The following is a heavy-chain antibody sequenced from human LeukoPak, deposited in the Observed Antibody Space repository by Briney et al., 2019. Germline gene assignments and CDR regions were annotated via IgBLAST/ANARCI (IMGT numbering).Heavy chain of an antibody. CDR2: IYNSGST. Sequence: SETLSRTCIVSGDSISSSSYYWGWIRQPPGTGLEWIGSIYNSGSTHYNPSLKSRVTISVDTSKNQFSLKLSSVTAADTAVYYCERSLPGGYYYYYMGVWRKGTTVTVSS. D-gene: IGHD3-10*01. CDR1: GDSISSSSYY. CDR3: ERSLPGGYYYYYMGV. J-gene: IGHJ6*03. V-gene: IGHV4-39*01.